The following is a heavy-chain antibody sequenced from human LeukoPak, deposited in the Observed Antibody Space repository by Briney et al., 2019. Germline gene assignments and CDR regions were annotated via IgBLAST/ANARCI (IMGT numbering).Heavy chain of an antibody. D-gene: IGHD2-15*01. Sequence: GGSLRLSCAASGFTFSSYGMHWVRQAPGKGLEWVAVISYDGSNKYYADSVKGRFTISRDNSKNTLYLQMNSLRAEDTAVYYCAKGGLIVVVVAATDDAFDIWGQGTMVTVSS. CDR2: ISYDGSNK. V-gene: IGHV3-30*18. J-gene: IGHJ3*02. CDR1: GFTFSSYG. CDR3: AKGGLIVVVVAATDDAFDI.